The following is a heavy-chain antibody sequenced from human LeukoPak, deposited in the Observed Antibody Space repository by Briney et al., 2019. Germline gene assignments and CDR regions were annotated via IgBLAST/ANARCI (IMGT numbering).Heavy chain of an antibody. CDR3: AGEFSNSPASMDV. J-gene: IGHJ6*02. CDR1: GFTFSTCT. D-gene: IGHD3-3*01. Sequence: PGGSPRLSCAASGFTFSTCTMNWVRQAPGKGLEWVSYISSSGNYVDYADSVRGRFTISRDNAKNSLFLQMNSLRAEDTAVYYCAGEFSNSPASMDVWGQGTTVTVSS. V-gene: IGHV3-21*01. CDR2: ISSSGNYV.